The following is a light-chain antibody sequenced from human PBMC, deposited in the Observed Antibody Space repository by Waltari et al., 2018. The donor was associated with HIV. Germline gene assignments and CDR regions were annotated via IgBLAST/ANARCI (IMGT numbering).Light chain of an antibody. CDR1: QSISNN. CDR2: SAS. Sequence: DIQMIQSPSSLSASVGDRVTITCRASQSISNNLNRYQQKLGKAPKLLIYSASILESGVPARFSGSGSGTDFTLTISSLQPEDFATYYCQESFSFGPGTKVDIK. CDR3: QESFS. J-gene: IGKJ3*01. V-gene: IGKV1-39*01.